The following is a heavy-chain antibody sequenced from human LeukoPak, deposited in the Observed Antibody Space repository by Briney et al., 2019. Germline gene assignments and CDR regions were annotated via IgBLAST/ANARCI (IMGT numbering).Heavy chain of an antibody. V-gene: IGHV4-39*01. CDR2: IYYSGST. D-gene: IGHD2-2*01. CDR1: GGSISSSSYY. CDR3: ARGEYCSSTSCYESLDY. J-gene: IGHJ4*02. Sequence: SETLSLTCTVSGGSISSSSYYWGWIRQPPGKGLEWIGSIYYSGSTYYNPSLKSRVTISVDTSKNQFSLKLSSVTAADTAVYYCARGEYCSSTSCYESLDYWGQGTLVTVSS.